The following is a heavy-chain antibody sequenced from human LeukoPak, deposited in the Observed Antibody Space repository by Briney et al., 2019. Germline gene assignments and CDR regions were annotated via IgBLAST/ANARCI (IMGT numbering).Heavy chain of an antibody. CDR2: IYPGDSDT. Sequence: GESLKISCKGSGYSFTSYWIGWVRQMPGKGLEWMGIIYPGDSDTRYSPSFQGQVTISADKSISPAYLQWSSLKASDTAMYYCASRPYYYDSSGYPNDAFDIWGQGTMVTVSS. CDR3: ASRPYYYDSSGYPNDAFDI. J-gene: IGHJ3*02. D-gene: IGHD3-22*01. CDR1: GYSFTSYW. V-gene: IGHV5-51*01.